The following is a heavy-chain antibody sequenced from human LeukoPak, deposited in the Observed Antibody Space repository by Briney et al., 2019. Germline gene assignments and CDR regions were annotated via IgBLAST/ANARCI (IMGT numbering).Heavy chain of an antibody. CDR3: YRGGI. CDR2: RYYSGNT. J-gene: IGHJ3*02. V-gene: IGHV4-30-4*01. Sequence: PSETLSLTCTVSGVSISNTDYYWSWVRQPPGKGLEWIGYRYYSGNTYYNPPLKSRVDISIDTSQNQFFLKLSSVTAADTAVYYCYRGGIWGQGTLVTVSS. D-gene: IGHD2-15*01. CDR1: GVSISNTDYY.